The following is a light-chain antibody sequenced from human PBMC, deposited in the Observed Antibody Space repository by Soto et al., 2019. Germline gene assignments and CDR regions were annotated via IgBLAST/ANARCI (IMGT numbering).Light chain of an antibody. Sequence: SYELTQPPSVSVAPGKTARITCGGNNIGSKNVHWYQQKPGQAPVLVIYYDSDRPSGIPARFSGSNSGNTATLTISRVEAGDEADYYCQVWDSSSDHVVFGGGTKLTVL. J-gene: IGLJ2*01. CDR1: NIGSKN. CDR2: YDS. CDR3: QVWDSSSDHVV. V-gene: IGLV3-21*04.